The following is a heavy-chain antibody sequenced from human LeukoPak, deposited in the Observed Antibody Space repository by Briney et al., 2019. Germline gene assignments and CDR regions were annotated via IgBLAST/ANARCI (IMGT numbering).Heavy chain of an antibody. CDR1: GFTFSSYG. CDR2: IRYDGSNK. J-gene: IGHJ6*03. V-gene: IGHV3-30*02. Sequence: GGSLRLSCAASGFTFSSYGMHWVRQAPGKGLEWVAFIRYDGSNKYYADSVKGRFTISRDNSKNTLYLQMNSLRAEDTAVYYCAKDNRPYYYDSSGPYYYMDVWGKGTTVTVSS. CDR3: AKDNRPYYYDSSGPYYYMDV. D-gene: IGHD3-22*01.